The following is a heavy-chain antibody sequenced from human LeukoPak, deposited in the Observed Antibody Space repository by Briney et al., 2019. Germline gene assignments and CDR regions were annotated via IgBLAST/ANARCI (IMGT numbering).Heavy chain of an antibody. V-gene: IGHV4-59*01. J-gene: IGHJ6*03. CDR2: VSNIETT. CDR1: GDSISSYY. Sequence: SETLSLTCTVSGDSISSYYWSWLRQPPGKRLEWIGYVSNIETTNYNPSLKSRVTISVDTSKNQFSLKMSSVTAADTAVYFCARGGPPGYYYDYYMDVWGKGTTVTISS. CDR3: ARGGPPGYYYDYYMDV.